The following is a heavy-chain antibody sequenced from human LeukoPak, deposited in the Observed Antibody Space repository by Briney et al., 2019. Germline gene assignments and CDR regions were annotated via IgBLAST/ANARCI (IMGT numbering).Heavy chain of an antibody. Sequence: PGGSLRLSRVASGFSLRSYAMSWVCPAPGKGLEWVSGISGSGGSTYYADSVKGRFTISRDNTKNTLYLEMNSLRAEDTAIYYCAKDIHYYYDSSGNFVDYWGQGTLVTVSS. J-gene: IGHJ4*02. CDR3: AKDIHYYYDSSGNFVDY. V-gene: IGHV3-23*01. CDR2: ISGSGGST. CDR1: GFSLRSYA. D-gene: IGHD3-22*01.